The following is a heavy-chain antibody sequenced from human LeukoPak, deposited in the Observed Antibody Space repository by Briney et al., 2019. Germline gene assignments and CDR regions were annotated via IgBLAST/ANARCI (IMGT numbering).Heavy chain of an antibody. CDR3: ARDQSSGDGIDY. J-gene: IGHJ4*02. Sequence: SETLSLTCTVSGGSISSYYWSWIRQPPGKGLEWIGYIYYSGSTNYNPSLKSRVTISVDTSKNQFSLKLSSVTAAGTAVYYCARDQSSGDGIDYWGQGTLVTVSS. D-gene: IGHD2-21*02. V-gene: IGHV4-59*01. CDR2: IYYSGST. CDR1: GGSISSYY.